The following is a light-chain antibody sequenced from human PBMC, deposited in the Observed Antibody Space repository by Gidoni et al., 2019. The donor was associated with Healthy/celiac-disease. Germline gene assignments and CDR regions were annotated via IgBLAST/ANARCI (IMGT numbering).Light chain of an antibody. Sequence: EIVLTQSPANLSLSPGERATLSCRASQSVSSYLAWYQQKPGQAPRLLIYDAYNRATGIPARCSGSGSGTDFTLTISSLEPEDFAVYYCQQRSNWPQRFTFGPGTKVDIK. CDR1: QSVSSY. J-gene: IGKJ3*01. CDR2: DAY. V-gene: IGKV3-11*01. CDR3: QQRSNWPQRFT.